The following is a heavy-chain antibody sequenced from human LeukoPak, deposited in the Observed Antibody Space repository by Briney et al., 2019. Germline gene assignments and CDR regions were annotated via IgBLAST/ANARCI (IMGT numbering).Heavy chain of an antibody. CDR1: GGSVSSGSYY. V-gene: IGHV4-61*01. J-gene: IGHJ4*02. CDR2: IYYSGST. Sequence: PSETLSLTCTVSGGSVSSGSYYWSWIRQPPGKGLEWIGYIYYSGSTNYNPSLKSRVTISVDTSKNQFSLKLSSVTAADTAVYYCARDSLGAPDYWGQGTLVTVSS. D-gene: IGHD1-26*01. CDR3: ARDSLGAPDY.